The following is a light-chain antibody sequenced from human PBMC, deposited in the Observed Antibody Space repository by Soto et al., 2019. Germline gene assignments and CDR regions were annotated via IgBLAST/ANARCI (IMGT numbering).Light chain of an antibody. V-gene: IGLV2-23*01. CDR2: EGT. CDR3: CSYVSDSEVL. CDR1: SSDVGSYNL. J-gene: IGLJ2*01. Sequence: QSALTQPASVSGSPGQSITISCTGTSSDVGSYNLVSWYQHHPGKAPKLMIYEGTKRPSGVSDRFSGSKSGNTASLTVSGLQAEDEADYYCCSYVSDSEVLFGGGTKLTGL.